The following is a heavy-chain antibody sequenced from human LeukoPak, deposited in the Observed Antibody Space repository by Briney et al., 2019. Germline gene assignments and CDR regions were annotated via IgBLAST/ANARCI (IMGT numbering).Heavy chain of an antibody. CDR3: ARKSHYRSGGSCYFDWFDP. V-gene: IGHV4-4*07. Sequence: SETLSLTCTVSGGSISSYYWSWIRQPAGKGLEWIGRIYTSGSTNYNPSLKSRVTMSVDTSKNQFSLKLSSVAAADTAVYYCARKSHYRSGGSCYFDWFDPWGQGTLVTVSS. D-gene: IGHD2-15*01. CDR1: GGSISSYY. CDR2: IYTSGST. J-gene: IGHJ5*02.